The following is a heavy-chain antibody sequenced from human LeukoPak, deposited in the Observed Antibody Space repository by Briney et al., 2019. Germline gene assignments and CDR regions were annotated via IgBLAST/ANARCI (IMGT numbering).Heavy chain of an antibody. J-gene: IGHJ6*03. CDR1: RFTFSNYW. Sequence: GGSLRLSCAASRFTFSNYWMNWDRQAPGKGLEWVANIKQDASEKYYVDSVRGRFTISRDNAKNSPYLQMDSLRGEDTAVYFCARGVAALMDVWGKGTTVTVSS. D-gene: IGHD6-6*01. CDR2: IKQDASEK. CDR3: ARGVAALMDV. V-gene: IGHV3-7*04.